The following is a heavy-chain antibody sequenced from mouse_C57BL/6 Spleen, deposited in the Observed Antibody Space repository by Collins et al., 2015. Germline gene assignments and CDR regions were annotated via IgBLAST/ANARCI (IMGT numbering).Heavy chain of an antibody. CDR1: GCTFTSYW. Sequence: QVQLQQSGAELARPGASVKLSCKASGCTFTSYWMQWVKQRPGQGLEWIGAIYPGNVNTKYNEKFKGKATLTADKSSSTAYMQLSSLTSEDSAVYFCARDYYGSGAYWGQGTLVTVSA. J-gene: IGHJ3*01. V-gene: IGHV1-87*01. CDR3: ARDYYGSGAY. D-gene: IGHD1-1*01. CDR2: IYPGNVNT.